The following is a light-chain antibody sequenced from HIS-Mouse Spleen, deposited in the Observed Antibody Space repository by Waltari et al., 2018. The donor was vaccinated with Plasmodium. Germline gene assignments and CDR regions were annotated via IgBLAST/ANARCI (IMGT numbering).Light chain of an antibody. Sequence: QSALTQPRSVSGSPGQSVTISCTGTSSDVGGYNYVSWYQQHPGKAPKLMIYDVSKRPSGGPDRFSGSKSGNTASLTISGLQAVEEADYYCCSYAGSYTWVFGGGTKLTVL. CDR3: CSYAGSYTWV. CDR2: DVS. J-gene: IGLJ3*02. V-gene: IGLV2-11*01. CDR1: SSDVGGYNY.